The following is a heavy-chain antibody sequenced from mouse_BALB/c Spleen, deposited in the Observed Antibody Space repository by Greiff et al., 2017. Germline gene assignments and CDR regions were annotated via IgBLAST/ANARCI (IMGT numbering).Heavy chain of an antibody. CDR3: ARHGGDEGAWFAY. CDR2: ISSGGSYT. J-gene: IGHJ3*01. CDR1: GFTFSSYG. V-gene: IGHV5-6*01. Sequence: EVQLVESGGDLVKPGGSLKLSCAASGFTFSSYGMSWVRQTPDKRLEWVATISSGGSYTYYPDSVKGRFTISRDNAKNTLYLQMSSLKSEDTAMYYCARHGGDEGAWFAYWGQGTLVTVSA.